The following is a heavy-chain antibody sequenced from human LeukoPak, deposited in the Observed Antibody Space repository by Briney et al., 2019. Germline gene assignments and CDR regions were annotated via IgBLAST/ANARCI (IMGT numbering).Heavy chain of an antibody. CDR3: ARSAFLVTAPGLYYFDY. D-gene: IGHD6-13*01. J-gene: IGHJ4*02. V-gene: IGHV4-4*07. Sequence: SETLSLTCTVSGGSISSYYWSWIRHPAGKGLEWIGHIYNSGSTNYNPSLKGRVTMSVATSKNQFFLHLSSVTAADTAVYYCARSAFLVTAPGLYYFDYWGQGTLVAVSS. CDR2: IYNSGST. CDR1: GGSISSYY.